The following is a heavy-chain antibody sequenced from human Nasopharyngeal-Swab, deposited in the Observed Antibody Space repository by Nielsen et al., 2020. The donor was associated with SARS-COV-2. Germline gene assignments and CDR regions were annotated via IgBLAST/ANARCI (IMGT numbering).Heavy chain of an antibody. Sequence: GESLKISCAASGFTVSSNYMSWVRQAPGKGLEWVSVIYSGGSTYYADSVKGRSTISRDNSKNTLYLLMNSLRAEDTAVYYCARDSSSSWYEGYDAFDIWGQGTMVTVSS. D-gene: IGHD6-13*01. CDR1: GFTVSSNY. CDR3: ARDSSSSWYEGYDAFDI. CDR2: IYSGGST. V-gene: IGHV3-53*01. J-gene: IGHJ3*02.